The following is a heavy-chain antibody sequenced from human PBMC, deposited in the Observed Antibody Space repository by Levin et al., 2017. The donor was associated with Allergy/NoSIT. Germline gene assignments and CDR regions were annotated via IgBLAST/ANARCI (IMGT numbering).Heavy chain of an antibody. Sequence: LRLSCTVSGGSIRGGGYHWTWIRQHPEKGLEWIGYIYYSGSTFYNPSLKSRLMISVDTSKNQFSLNVSSVTAADTAVYYCAREDGSTFDFWGQGALVTVAS. J-gene: IGHJ4*02. CDR1: GGSIRGGGYH. CDR2: IYYSGST. CDR3: AREDGSTFDF. V-gene: IGHV4-31*03. D-gene: IGHD2-2*03.